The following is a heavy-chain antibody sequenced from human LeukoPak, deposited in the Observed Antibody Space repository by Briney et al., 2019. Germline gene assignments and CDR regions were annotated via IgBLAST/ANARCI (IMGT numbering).Heavy chain of an antibody. CDR2: INTDGSST. J-gene: IGHJ4*02. V-gene: IGHV3-74*01. Sequence: GGSLRLSCAASGFTFNSYWMHWVRQAPGKGLVWVSRINTDGSSTTYADSVKGRFTISRDNAKNTLYLQMNSLRAEDSAVYYCARDLGSTEYTKSDYWGQGTLVTVSS. CDR1: GFTFNSYW. D-gene: IGHD1-14*01. CDR3: ARDLGSTEYTKSDY.